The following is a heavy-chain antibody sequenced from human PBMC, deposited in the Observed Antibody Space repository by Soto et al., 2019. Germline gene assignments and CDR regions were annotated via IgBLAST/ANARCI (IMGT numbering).Heavy chain of an antibody. Sequence: QVHLVQSGAEVKKPGASVKVSCKGSGYDFTTYGITWVRQAHGQGLEWMAWISAHNGKTDYAQKPQGRVTVTRDTTTSTAYMEQRSPRSYDTATYYGARGRYGDYWGQGALVTVSS. J-gene: IGHJ4*02. CDR2: ISAHNGKT. V-gene: IGHV1-18*01. CDR3: ARGRYGDY. D-gene: IGHD1-1*01. CDR1: GYDFTTYG.